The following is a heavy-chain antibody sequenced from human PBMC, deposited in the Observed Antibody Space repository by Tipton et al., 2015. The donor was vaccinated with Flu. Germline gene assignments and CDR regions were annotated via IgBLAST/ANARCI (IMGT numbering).Heavy chain of an antibody. CDR1: GGSISSSSYY. CDR2: IYYSGST. CDR3: ARHDEAAAGLYYFDY. V-gene: IGHV4-39*01. J-gene: IGHJ4*02. Sequence: LRLSCTVSGGSISSSSYYWGWIRQPPGKGLEWIGSIYYSGSTYYNPSLKSRVTISVDTSKNQFSLKLSSVTAADTAVYYCARHDEAAAGLYYFDYWGQGTLVTVSS. D-gene: IGHD6-13*01.